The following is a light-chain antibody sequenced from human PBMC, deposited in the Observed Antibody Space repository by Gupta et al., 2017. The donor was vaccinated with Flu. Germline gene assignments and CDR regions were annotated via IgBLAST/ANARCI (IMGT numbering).Light chain of an antibody. J-gene: IGKJ2*01. V-gene: IGKV1-39*01. CDR2: AAS. Sequence: DIQMTQSPSSLSASVGDRVTITCRASQSISSYLNWYQQKPGKAPKLLIYAASSLQSGVPSRFSGSGSGTXFTLTIXRRQPEDSATYYCQQSYSTLVTFGXGTKLEIK. CDR1: QSISSY. CDR3: QQSYSTLVT.